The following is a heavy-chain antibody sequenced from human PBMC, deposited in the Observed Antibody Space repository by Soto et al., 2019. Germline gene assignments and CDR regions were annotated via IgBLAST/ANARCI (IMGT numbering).Heavy chain of an antibody. J-gene: IGHJ4*02. D-gene: IGHD3-3*01. CDR1: GFTFSSYS. Sequence: PXESLSLSCAASGFTFSSYSMSWVRQAPGKGLEWVSAISGSGGSTYYADSVKGRFTISRDNSKNTLYLQMNSLRAEDTAVYYCAKVHAYYDFWSGYYDFDYWGQGTLVTVSS. CDR2: ISGSGGST. V-gene: IGHV3-23*01. CDR3: AKVHAYYDFWSGYYDFDY.